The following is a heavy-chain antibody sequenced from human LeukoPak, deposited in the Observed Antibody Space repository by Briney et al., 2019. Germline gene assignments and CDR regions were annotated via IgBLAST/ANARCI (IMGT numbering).Heavy chain of an antibody. D-gene: IGHD7-27*01. CDR1: AFTFSDYS. J-gene: IGHJ3*01. V-gene: IGHV3-48*02. Sequence: PGGSLRLSCAASAFTFSDYSMNWVRQAPGKGLEWISYIDTSGSTMYYADSVMGRFTISRDNAKESLYLQMNSLRDEDTAVYYCAREDDSWGPNNLDLWGQGTMVTVSS. CDR3: AREDDSWGPNNLDL. CDR2: IDTSGSTM.